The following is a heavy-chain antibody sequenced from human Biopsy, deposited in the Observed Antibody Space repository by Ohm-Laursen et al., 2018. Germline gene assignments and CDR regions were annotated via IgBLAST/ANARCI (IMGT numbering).Heavy chain of an antibody. CDR3: ARTRAHNFGALEF. D-gene: IGHD1-1*01. J-gene: IGHJ4*01. Sequence: TQTLTLTCSFSGFSLSYTGMRISWLRQPPGKALECLGRIDWDDDKFYSPSLETRLSLSKDTTTNQVVLTLTDVDPEDTATYYCARTRAHNFGALEFWGQGILVTVSS. CDR2: IDWDDDK. V-gene: IGHV2-70*04. CDR1: GFSLSYTGMR.